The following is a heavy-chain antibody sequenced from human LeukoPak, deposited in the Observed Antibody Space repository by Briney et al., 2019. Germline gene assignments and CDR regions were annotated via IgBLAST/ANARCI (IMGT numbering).Heavy chain of an antibody. V-gene: IGHV4-59*12. CDR3: ARGVPSGSYYRGAYYYYYGMDV. Sequence: SETLSLTCTVSGGSIGSYYWSWIRQPPGKGLEWIGYIYYSGSTNYNPSLKSRVTISVDTSKNQFSLKLSSVTAADTAVYYCARGVPSGSYYRGAYYYYYGMDVWGQGTTVTVSS. J-gene: IGHJ6*02. D-gene: IGHD1-26*01. CDR1: GGSIGSYY. CDR2: IYYSGST.